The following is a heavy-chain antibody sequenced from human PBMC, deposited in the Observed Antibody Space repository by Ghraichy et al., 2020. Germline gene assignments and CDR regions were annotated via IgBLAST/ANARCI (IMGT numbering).Heavy chain of an antibody. Sequence: GESLNISCAASGFTFNSHWMTWVRQAPGKGLEWVANINQDGSEKHYVDSVNGRFTISRDNAKKSLYLQMNSLRAEDAAVYYCARGYCSGASCHSAQFDNWGQGTLVTVSS. CDR1: GFTFNSHW. J-gene: IGHJ4*02. V-gene: IGHV3-7*01. CDR2: INQDGSEK. CDR3: ARGYCSGASCHSAQFDN. D-gene: IGHD2-15*01.